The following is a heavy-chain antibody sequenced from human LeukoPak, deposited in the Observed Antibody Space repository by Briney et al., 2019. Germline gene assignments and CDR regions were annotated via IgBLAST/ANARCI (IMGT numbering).Heavy chain of an antibody. D-gene: IGHD3-10*01. CDR1: GYTFTGYY. J-gene: IGHJ4*02. V-gene: IGHV1-2*02. Sequence: ASVKVSCKASGYTFTGYYMHWVRQAPGQGLEWMGRINPNSGGTNYAQKLQGRVTMTRDTSISTAYMELRSLRSDDTAVYYCARDPYYYGSGSYVYFDYWGQGTLVTVSS. CDR3: ARDPYYYGSGSYVYFDY. CDR2: INPNSGGT.